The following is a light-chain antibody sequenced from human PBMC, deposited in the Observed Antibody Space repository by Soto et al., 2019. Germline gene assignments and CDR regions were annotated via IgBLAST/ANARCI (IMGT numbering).Light chain of an antibody. J-gene: IGLJ1*01. Sequence: QSVLTQPPSLSGAPGQRVTISCSGSSSDIGAGFDVHWYQHLPGTAPKLLIYGNTNRPSGVPGRFSGSKSGTSASLVISGLQAEDEADYYCQSYENSRTGFYVFGTGTKVNVL. CDR1: SSDIGAGFD. CDR2: GNT. V-gene: IGLV1-40*01. CDR3: QSYENSRTGFYV.